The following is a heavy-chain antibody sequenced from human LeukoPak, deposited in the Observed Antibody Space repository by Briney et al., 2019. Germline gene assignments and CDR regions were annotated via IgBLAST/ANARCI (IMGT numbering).Heavy chain of an antibody. J-gene: IGHJ4*02. CDR2: IYSSGST. Sequence: SSETLSLTCTVSGGSISNYYWSWIRQPAGKRLEWLGRIYSSGSTNYNPSLESRVTVSVDTSKNQFSLKLSPVTAADTAVYYCAREHMVRGVINRWGQGALVTVSS. V-gene: IGHV4-4*07. CDR1: GGSISNYY. D-gene: IGHD3-10*01. CDR3: AREHMVRGVINR.